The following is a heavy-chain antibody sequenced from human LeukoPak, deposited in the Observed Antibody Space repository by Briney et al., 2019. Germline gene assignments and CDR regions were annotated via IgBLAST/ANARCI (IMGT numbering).Heavy chain of an antibody. CDR3: ARYKEQWLVMRSLYYFDY. CDR2: IYHSGST. CDR1: GYSISSGYY. V-gene: IGHV4-38-2*02. D-gene: IGHD6-19*01. J-gene: IGHJ4*02. Sequence: SETLSLTCTVSGYSISSGYYWGWIRQPPGQGLEWIGSIYHSGSTYYNPSLKSRVTISVDTSKNQFSLKLSSVTAADTAVYYCARYKEQWLVMRSLYYFDYWGQGTLVTVSS.